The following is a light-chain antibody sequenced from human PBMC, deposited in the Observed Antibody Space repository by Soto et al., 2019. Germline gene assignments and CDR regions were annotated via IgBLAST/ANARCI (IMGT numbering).Light chain of an antibody. CDR1: SGDVGGYNY. CDR2: EVS. V-gene: IGLV2-14*01. J-gene: IGLJ2*01. Sequence: QSALTQPASVSGSPGQSITISCTGTSGDVGGYNYVSWYQHHPGKAPKLMIYEVSNRPSGVSNRFSGSKSDNTASLTISGLQAEDEGDYYCSSYTRRTTLVFGGGTKLTVL. CDR3: SSYTRRTTLV.